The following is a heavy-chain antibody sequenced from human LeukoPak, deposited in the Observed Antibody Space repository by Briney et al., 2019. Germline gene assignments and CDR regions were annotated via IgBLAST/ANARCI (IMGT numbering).Heavy chain of an antibody. CDR3: ARRGVVVPAAIPRYYYYYMDG. Sequence: AETLSLTCTVSGGSISSYYWSWIRQPPGKGLEWIGYIYTSGSTNYNPSLKSRVTISVDTSKNQFSLKLSSVTAADTAVYYCARRGVVVPAAIPRYYYYYMDGWGKGTTVTVSS. CDR1: GGSISSYY. CDR2: IYTSGST. V-gene: IGHV4-4*09. D-gene: IGHD2-2*02. J-gene: IGHJ6*03.